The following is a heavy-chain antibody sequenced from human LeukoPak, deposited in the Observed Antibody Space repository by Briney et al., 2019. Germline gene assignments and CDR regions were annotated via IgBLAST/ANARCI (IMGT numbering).Heavy chain of an antibody. Sequence: ASVKVSCKASGYTFTGYYMHWVRQAPGQGLEWMGWINPNSGGTNYAQKFQGRVTMTRDTSISTAYMELSRLRSDDTAVYYCARSEQSDCYDSSGYYYGYYFDYWGQGTLVTVSS. CDR1: GYTFTGYY. CDR2: INPNSGGT. V-gene: IGHV1-2*02. D-gene: IGHD3-22*01. CDR3: ARSEQSDCYDSSGYYYGYYFDY. J-gene: IGHJ4*02.